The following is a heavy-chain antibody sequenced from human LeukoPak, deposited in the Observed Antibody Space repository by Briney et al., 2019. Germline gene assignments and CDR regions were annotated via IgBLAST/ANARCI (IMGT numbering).Heavy chain of an antibody. J-gene: IGHJ5*02. V-gene: IGHV3-48*03. Sequence: GGSLRLSCAASGFTFSSYEMNWVRQAPGQGLEWVSYISSSSSAIYYADSVKGRFTISRDNAKNSLFLQMNSLRAEDTAVYYCAREGPGPSWGQGTLVTVSP. CDR2: ISSSSSAI. CDR1: GFTFSSYE. CDR3: AREGPGPS.